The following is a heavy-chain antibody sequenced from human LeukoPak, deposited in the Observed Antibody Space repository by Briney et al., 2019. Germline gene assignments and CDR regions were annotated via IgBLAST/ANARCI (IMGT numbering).Heavy chain of an antibody. V-gene: IGHV3-74*01. J-gene: IGHJ6*02. D-gene: IGHD5-18*01. CDR1: GFTSSSYW. Sequence: GGSLRLSCAASGFTSSSYWMHWVRQAPGKGLEWVSRINSDGSSTSYADSVKGRFTISRDNAKNTLYLQMNSLRAEDTAVYYCARVRGHTAMVYGMDVWGQGTTVTVSS. CDR2: INSDGSST. CDR3: ARVRGHTAMVYGMDV.